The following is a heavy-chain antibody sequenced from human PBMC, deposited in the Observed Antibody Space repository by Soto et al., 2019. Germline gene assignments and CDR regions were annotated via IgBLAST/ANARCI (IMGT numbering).Heavy chain of an antibody. J-gene: IGHJ3*02. Sequence: GGSLRLSCAASGFTFSSYSMNWVRQAPGKGLEWVSSISSSSSYIYYADSVKGRFTISRDNAKNSLYLQMNSLRAEDTAVYYCARETTVVTPGAFDIWGQGTMVTVSS. D-gene: IGHD4-17*01. CDR2: ISSSSSYI. CDR3: ARETTVVTPGAFDI. V-gene: IGHV3-21*01. CDR1: GFTFSSYS.